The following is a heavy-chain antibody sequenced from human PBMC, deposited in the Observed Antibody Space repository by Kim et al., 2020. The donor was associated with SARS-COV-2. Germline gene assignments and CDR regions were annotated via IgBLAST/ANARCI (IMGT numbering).Heavy chain of an antibody. Sequence: SETLSLTCTVSGGSISSSSYYWGWIRQPPGKGLEWIGSIYYSGSTYYNPSLKSRVTISVDTSKNQFSLKLSSVTAADTAVYYCARRVTMVRGVIMWAFDIWGQGTMVTVSS. J-gene: IGHJ3*02. D-gene: IGHD3-10*01. CDR2: IYYSGST. CDR1: GGSISSSSYY. V-gene: IGHV4-39*01. CDR3: ARRVTMVRGVIMWAFDI.